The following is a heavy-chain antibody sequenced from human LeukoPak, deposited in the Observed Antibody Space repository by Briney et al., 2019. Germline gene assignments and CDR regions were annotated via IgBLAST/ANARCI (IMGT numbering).Heavy chain of an antibody. CDR1: GFTFSSYS. Sequence: GGSLRLSCAASGFTFSSYSMNWVRQAPGKGLEWVSYISSSSSTIYYADSVKGRFTISRDNSKNTLYLQMNSLRAEDTAVYYCAKEGVAVAGFDYYYYMDVWGKGTTVTVSS. CDR2: ISSSSSTI. V-gene: IGHV3-48*01. D-gene: IGHD6-19*01. CDR3: AKEGVAVAGFDYYYYMDV. J-gene: IGHJ6*03.